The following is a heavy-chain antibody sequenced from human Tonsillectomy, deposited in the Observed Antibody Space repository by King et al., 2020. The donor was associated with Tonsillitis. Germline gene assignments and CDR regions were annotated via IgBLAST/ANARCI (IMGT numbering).Heavy chain of an antibody. J-gene: IGHJ3*02. V-gene: IGHV4-31*03. CDR2: SYYSGNT. CDR1: GGSISSGGYY. Sequence: VQLQESGPRLVKPSQNLSLTCTVSGGSISSGGYYWNWIRQHPGKGLEYIGYSYYSGNTYYNPSLKSRVTISVDTSKNQFSLKLSSVTAADTAVYYCAREPYYRDTSAYDGEDAFDIWGQGTMVTVSS. D-gene: IGHD3-22*01. CDR3: AREPYYRDTSAYDGEDAFDI.